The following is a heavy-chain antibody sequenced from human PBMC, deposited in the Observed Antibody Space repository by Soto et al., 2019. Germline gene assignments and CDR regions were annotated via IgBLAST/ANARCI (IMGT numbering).Heavy chain of an antibody. CDR3: ASGPADGEGATYY. D-gene: IGHD1-26*01. CDR1: GYIFTSYD. J-gene: IGHJ4*02. Sequence: GASVKVSCKASGYIFTSYDINWVRQAPGQGLEWMGWMNPANGNTGYAQKFQGRVTMTRDTSITTAYMDLSSLRSEDTAVYYCASGPADGEGATYYWGQGTLVTVSS. V-gene: IGHV1-8*01. CDR2: MNPANGNT.